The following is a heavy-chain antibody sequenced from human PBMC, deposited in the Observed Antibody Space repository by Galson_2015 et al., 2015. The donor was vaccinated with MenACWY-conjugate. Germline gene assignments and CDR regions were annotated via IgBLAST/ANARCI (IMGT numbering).Heavy chain of an antibody. CDR3: ARDSSGWYFPDPYYYYGVDV. D-gene: IGHD6-19*01. CDR2: ISSSSSTI. CDR1: GFTFSSYS. J-gene: IGHJ6*02. V-gene: IGHV3-48*02. Sequence: SLRLSCAASGFTFSSYSMNWVRQAPGKGLEWVSYISSSSSTIYYADSVKGRFTISRDNAKNSLYLQMNSLRDEDTAVYYCARDSSGWYFPDPYYYYGVDVWGQGTTVTVSS.